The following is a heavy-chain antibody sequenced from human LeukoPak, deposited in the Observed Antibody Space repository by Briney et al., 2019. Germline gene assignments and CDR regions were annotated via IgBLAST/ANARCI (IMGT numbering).Heavy chain of an antibody. J-gene: IGHJ4*02. CDR2: ISWDGGST. V-gene: IGHV3-43*01. CDR1: GFTFDDYT. CDR3: AKDIYGHSSSWYYFDY. D-gene: IGHD6-13*01. Sequence: GGSLRLSCAASGFTFDDYTMHWVRQAPGKGLEWVSLISWDGGSTYYADSVKGRFTISRDNSKNSLYLQMNSLRTEDTALYYCAKDIYGHSSSWYYFDYWGQGTLVTVSS.